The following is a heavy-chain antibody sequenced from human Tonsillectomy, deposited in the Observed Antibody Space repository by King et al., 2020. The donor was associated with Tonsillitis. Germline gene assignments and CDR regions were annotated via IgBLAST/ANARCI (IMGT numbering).Heavy chain of an antibody. V-gene: IGHV5-51*01. J-gene: IGHJ2*01. CDR3: ARPRWYGRARSSATDWYFDL. CDR2: MHPGDSDI. CDR1: GYSFTSYW. Sequence: QLVQSGAEVKEPGDSLKISCKGFGYSFTSYWIGWVRQMPGKGLEWMGIMHPGDSDIKYSPSFQGQVTISADRSISTTYLQWGTLKASATAMYYCARPRWYGRARSSATDWYFDLWGRGTLVTVSS. D-gene: IGHD4-23*01.